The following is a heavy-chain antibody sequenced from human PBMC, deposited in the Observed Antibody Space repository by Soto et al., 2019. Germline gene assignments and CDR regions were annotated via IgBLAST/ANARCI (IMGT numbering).Heavy chain of an antibody. V-gene: IGHV3-7*01. CDR3: ASLDSAKAPGY. Sequence: GGSLRLSCPASGSTFSSIWISWVRQGAGKGLARVANIKQDGSEPYYVNSVKGRFTITTDNAKNSLYLQMNSLKAGDTAVYYCASLDSAKAPGYWGRGTLVTVSS. CDR2: IKQDGSEP. J-gene: IGHJ4*02. D-gene: IGHD1-26*01. CDR1: GSTFSSIW.